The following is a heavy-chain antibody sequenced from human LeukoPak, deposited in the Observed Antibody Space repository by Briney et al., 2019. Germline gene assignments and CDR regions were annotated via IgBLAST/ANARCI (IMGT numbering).Heavy chain of an antibody. CDR1: GFTFSSYS. J-gene: IGHJ4*02. Sequence: PGGSLRLSCAASGFTFSSYSMNWVRQAPGKGLEWVSSISSSDNYVYYADSVKGRFTISRDNAKNSLYLQMNSLRAEDTAVYYCAGVLGMNFDYWGQGTLVTVSS. CDR3: AGVLGMNFDY. V-gene: IGHV3-21*01. D-gene: IGHD7-27*01. CDR2: ISSSDNYV.